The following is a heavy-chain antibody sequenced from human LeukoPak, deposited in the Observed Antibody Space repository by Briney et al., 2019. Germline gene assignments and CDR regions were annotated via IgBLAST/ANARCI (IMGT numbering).Heavy chain of an antibody. J-gene: IGHJ4*02. CDR3: ATDRLSSGWAIDY. V-gene: IGHV3-64*01. CDR2: ISSNGGST. Sequence: PGGSLRLSCAASGFTFSSYAMHWVRQAPGKGLEYVSAISSNGGSTYYANSVKGRFTISRDNSKNTLYLQMGSLRAEDMAVYYCATDRLSSGWAIDYWGQGTLDTVSS. D-gene: IGHD6-19*01. CDR1: GFTFSSYA.